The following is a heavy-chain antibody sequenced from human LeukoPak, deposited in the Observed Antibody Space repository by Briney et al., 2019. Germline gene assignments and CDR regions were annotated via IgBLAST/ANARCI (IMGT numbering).Heavy chain of an antibody. CDR2: INPNSGGT. V-gene: IGHV1-2*02. CDR1: GYTFTGYY. J-gene: IGHJ4*02. CDR3: ARVSWDSSGYYFDY. D-gene: IGHD3-22*01. Sequence: VASVKVSCKASGYTFTGYYMHWVRQAPGQGLEWMGWINPNSGGTNYAQKFQGRVTMTRDTSISTAYMELSRPRSDDTAVYYCARVSWDSSGYYFDYWGQGTLVTVSS.